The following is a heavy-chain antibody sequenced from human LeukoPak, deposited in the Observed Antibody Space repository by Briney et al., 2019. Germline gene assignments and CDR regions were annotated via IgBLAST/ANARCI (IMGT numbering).Heavy chain of an antibody. J-gene: IGHJ4*02. CDR3: ARQRGDKSIDY. CDR2: IYPGDSDT. D-gene: IGHD4-17*01. Sequence: GESLKISCKGSGYSFTSNWIGWVRQMPGKGLECMGIIYPGDSDTRYIPSFQGQVTISADKSIGTAYLQWSSLKASDTAMYYCARQRGDKSIDYWGQGTLVTVSS. CDR1: GYSFTSNW. V-gene: IGHV5-51*01.